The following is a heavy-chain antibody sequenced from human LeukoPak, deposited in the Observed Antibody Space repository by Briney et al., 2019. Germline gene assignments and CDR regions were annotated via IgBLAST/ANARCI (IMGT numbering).Heavy chain of an antibody. CDR1: GFTFRTFT. V-gene: IGHV3-21*01. J-gene: IGHJ4*02. CDR2: INSASNFI. D-gene: IGHD3-22*01. Sequence: GGSLRLSRAASGFTFRTFTMNWVRQAPGKGLEWGSSINSASNFIYYADSVKGRFTISRDNAKNSLYLQMSSLKVEDTAVYYCARDSPYYFDSSGDYVSDYSGQGALVTVSS. CDR3: ARDSPYYFDSSGDYVSDY.